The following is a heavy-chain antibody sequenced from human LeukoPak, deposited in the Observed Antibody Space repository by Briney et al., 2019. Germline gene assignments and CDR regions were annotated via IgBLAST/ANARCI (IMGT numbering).Heavy chain of an antibody. CDR2: IYTSGST. D-gene: IGHD3-22*01. J-gene: IGHJ6*03. CDR1: GGSISSGSYY. V-gene: IGHV4-61*09. Sequence: SETLSLTCTVSGGSISSGSYYWSWIRQPAGKGLEWIGHIYTSGSTNYNPSLKGRVTISVDTSKNQFSLKLRSVTAADTAVYYCTRGSIAYYYMDVWGKGTTVTISS. CDR3: TRGSIAYYYMDV.